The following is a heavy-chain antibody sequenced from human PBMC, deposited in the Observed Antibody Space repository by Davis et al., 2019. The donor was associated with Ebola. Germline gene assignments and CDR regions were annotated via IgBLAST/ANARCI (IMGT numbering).Heavy chain of an antibody. D-gene: IGHD2-2*01. CDR3: ARAGALLPAANNWFDP. CDR2: IHHSGSA. Sequence: SETLSLTCTVSGYSVSSGYYWGLIRQPPGKGLEWIGSIHHSGSAYYNPSLKSRVTISVDTSKNQFSLKLTSVTAADTAVYYCARAGALLPAANNWFDPWGQGTLVTVSS. J-gene: IGHJ5*02. CDR1: GYSVSSGYY. V-gene: IGHV4-38-2*02.